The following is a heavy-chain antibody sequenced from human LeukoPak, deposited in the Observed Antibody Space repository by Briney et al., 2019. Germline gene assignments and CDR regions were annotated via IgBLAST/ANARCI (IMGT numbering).Heavy chain of an antibody. CDR2: IYYSGST. CDR1: GGSISSYC. V-gene: IGHV4-59*08. D-gene: IGHD4-23*01. CDR3: ARRGTTVVTGIWFDP. J-gene: IGHJ5*02. Sequence: SETLSLTCTVSGGSISSYCWSWIRQPPGKGLEWIGYIYYSGSTNYNPSLKSRVTISVDTSKNQFSLKLSSVTAADTAVYYCARRGTTVVTGIWFDPWGQGTLVTVSS.